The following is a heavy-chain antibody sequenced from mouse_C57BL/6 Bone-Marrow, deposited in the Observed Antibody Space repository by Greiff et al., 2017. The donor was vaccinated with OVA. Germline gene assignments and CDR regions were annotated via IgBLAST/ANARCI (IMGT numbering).Heavy chain of an antibody. CDR3: ASYSATVVTHWDFDD. V-gene: IGHV1-9*01. D-gene: IGHD2-5*01. CDR1: GYTFTGYW. CDR2: IFPGSGCT. Sequence: QVQLQQSGAELMKPGASVKLSCTASGYTFTGYWIAWVQQRPGHGLEWIGEIFPGSGCTYYTENFKGKATFTVDTSYNTAYMQLSSLTTEDTAMYYCASYSATVVTHWDFDDWGTGTTVTVSS. J-gene: IGHJ1*03.